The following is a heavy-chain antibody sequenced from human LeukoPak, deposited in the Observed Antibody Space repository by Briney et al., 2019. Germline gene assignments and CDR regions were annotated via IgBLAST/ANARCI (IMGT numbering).Heavy chain of an antibody. CDR1: GGSISSYY. CDR2: IYYSGST. V-gene: IGHV4-59*01. J-gene: IGHJ5*02. D-gene: IGHD3-10*01. Sequence: SETLSLTCTISGGSISSYYWSWIRQPPGKGLEWIGYIYYSGSTNYKPSLKSRVTISVDTSKNQFSLKLNSVTAADTAVYYCARGGYYGSGNDFRFDPWGQGTLVTVSS. CDR3: ARGGYYGSGNDFRFDP.